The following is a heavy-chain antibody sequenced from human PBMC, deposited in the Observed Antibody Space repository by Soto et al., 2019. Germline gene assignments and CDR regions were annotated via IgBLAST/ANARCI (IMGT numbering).Heavy chain of an antibody. V-gene: IGHV1-69*06. CDR1: GGTFSGYA. D-gene: IGHD6-13*01. CDR3: ARASHPGIAAACTHYFDY. Sequence: SGKVACKASGGTFSGYAISWVRQAPGQGLEWMGGIIPIFGTANYAQKFQGRVTITADKSTSTAYMELSSLRSEDTAAYYCARASHPGIAAACTHYFDYWGQGTLVSVTS. CDR2: IIPIFGTA. J-gene: IGHJ4*02.